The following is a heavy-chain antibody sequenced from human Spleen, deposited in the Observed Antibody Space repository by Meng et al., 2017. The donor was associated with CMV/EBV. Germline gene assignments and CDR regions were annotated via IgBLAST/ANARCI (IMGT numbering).Heavy chain of an antibody. Sequence: GESLKISCAASGFTFSSYAMSWVRQAPGKGLEWVSAISGSGGSAYDADSVKGRFTISRDNSKNTLYLQMNSLRAEDTAVYYCASHYDFWSGYLDYWGQGTLVTVSS. J-gene: IGHJ4*02. D-gene: IGHD3-3*01. CDR1: GFTFSSYA. V-gene: IGHV3-23*01. CDR2: ISGSGGSA. CDR3: ASHYDFWSGYLDY.